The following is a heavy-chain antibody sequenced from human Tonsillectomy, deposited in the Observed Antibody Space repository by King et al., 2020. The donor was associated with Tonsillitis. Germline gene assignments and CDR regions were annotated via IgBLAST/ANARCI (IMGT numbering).Heavy chain of an antibody. CDR3: AREFYYGSGAKAFDI. CDR2: IHHIGAH. J-gene: IGHJ3*02. Sequence: QLQESGPGLVKPSQTLSLTCTVTGGSITTDSNYWSWIRPHPPKGLEVVGCIHHIGAHYYSPSLKSRPSISLYTSKNQFSLKVNFVTASDTAIYYCAREFYYGSGAKAFDIWGRGTMVTVSS. D-gene: IGHD3-10*01. V-gene: IGHV4-31*03. CDR1: GGSITTDSNY.